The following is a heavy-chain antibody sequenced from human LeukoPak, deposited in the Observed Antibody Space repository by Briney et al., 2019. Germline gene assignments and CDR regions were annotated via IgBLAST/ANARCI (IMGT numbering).Heavy chain of an antibody. Sequence: GGSLRLSCAASGFTFSSYSMNWVRQAPGKGLEWVSSISSSSSYIYYADSVKGRFAISRDNAKNSLYLQMNSLRAEDTAVYYCARAYSSSWSSHGAFDIWGQGTVVTVSS. J-gene: IGHJ3*02. CDR2: ISSSSSYI. CDR3: ARAYSSSWSSHGAFDI. CDR1: GFTFSSYS. D-gene: IGHD6-13*01. V-gene: IGHV3-21*01.